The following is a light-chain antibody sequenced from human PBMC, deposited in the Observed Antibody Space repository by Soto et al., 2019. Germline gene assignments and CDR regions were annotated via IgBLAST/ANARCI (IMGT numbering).Light chain of an antibody. CDR3: QQYGSSLLFT. J-gene: IGKJ3*01. CDR1: QSVSSSY. V-gene: IGKV3-20*01. CDR2: GAS. Sequence: EIVLTQSPGTLSLSPGERATLSCRASQSVSSSYLAWYQQKPGQAPRLLIYGASSRATGIPDRFSGSGSGKDFNLTISRLEPEDFAVYYCQQYGSSLLFTFGPGTKVDIK.